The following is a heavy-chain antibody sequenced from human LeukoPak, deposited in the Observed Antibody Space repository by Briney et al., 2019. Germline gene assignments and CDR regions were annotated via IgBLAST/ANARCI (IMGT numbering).Heavy chain of an antibody. CDR2: ISYDGSNK. J-gene: IGHJ4*02. D-gene: IGHD5-24*01. CDR3: ARAEMATSSGGIY. CDR1: GFTFSSYA. Sequence: GGSLRLSCAASGFTFSSYAMHWVRQAPGKGLEWVAVISYDGSNKYYADSVKGRFTIPRDNSKNTLYLQMNSLRAEDTAVYYCARAEMATSSGGIYWGQGTLVTVSS. V-gene: IGHV3-30*04.